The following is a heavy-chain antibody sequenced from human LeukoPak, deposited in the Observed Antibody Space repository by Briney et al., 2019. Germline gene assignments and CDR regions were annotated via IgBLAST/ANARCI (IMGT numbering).Heavy chain of an antibody. CDR1: GGSINSGSYY. J-gene: IGHJ4*02. CDR3: ASPVGATGYDY. V-gene: IGHV4-31*03. D-gene: IGHD1-26*01. Sequence: SETLSLTCSVSGGSINSGSYYWTWIRQRPGKGLEWIGYIYYSGSTIYNPSLKSRLTISLDTSKNQFSLKLRSVTAADTAVHYCASPVGATGYDYWGQGTLVTVSS. CDR2: IYYSGST.